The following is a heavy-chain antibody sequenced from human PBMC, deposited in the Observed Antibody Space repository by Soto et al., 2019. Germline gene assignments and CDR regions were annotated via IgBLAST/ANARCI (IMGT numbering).Heavy chain of an antibody. D-gene: IGHD3-16*01. CDR2: ISYDGSNK. CDR1: GFTFSSYA. CDR3: AKYRIYDSETYGMDV. V-gene: IGHV3-30-3*02. J-gene: IGHJ6*02. Sequence: PGGSLRLSCAASGFTFSSYAMHWVRQAPGKGLEWVAVISYDGSNKYYADSVKGRFTISRDNSKNTLYLQMNSLRAEDTAVYYCAKYRIYDSETYGMDVWGQGTTVTVSS.